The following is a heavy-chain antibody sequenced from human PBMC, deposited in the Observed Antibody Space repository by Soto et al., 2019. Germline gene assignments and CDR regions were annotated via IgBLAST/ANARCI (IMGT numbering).Heavy chain of an antibody. D-gene: IGHD1-26*01. Sequence: HPGGSLRLSCAASGFTFSSYAMHWVRQAPGKGLEWVAVISYDGSNKYYADSVKGRFTISRDNSKNTLYLQMNSLRAEDTAVYYCARDGPVSIVGATYNYYYGMDVWGQGTTVTVSS. J-gene: IGHJ6*02. CDR1: GFTFSSYA. V-gene: IGHV3-30-3*01. CDR3: ARDGPVSIVGATYNYYYGMDV. CDR2: ISYDGSNK.